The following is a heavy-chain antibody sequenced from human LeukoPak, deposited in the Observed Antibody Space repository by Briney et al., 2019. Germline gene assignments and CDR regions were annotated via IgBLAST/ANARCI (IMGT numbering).Heavy chain of an antibody. CDR2: IYYSGST. CDR3: ARDSRILGRDWLAFDI. V-gene: IGHV4-59*01. CDR1: GGSISNYY. D-gene: IGHD3/OR15-3a*01. J-gene: IGHJ3*02. Sequence: SETPSLTCTVSGGSISNYYWSWIRQPPGKGLEWIGYIYYSGSTNYNPSLKSRVTISLDMSRNQFSLRLSSVTAADTAVYYCARDSRILGRDWLAFDIWGQGTMVTVSS.